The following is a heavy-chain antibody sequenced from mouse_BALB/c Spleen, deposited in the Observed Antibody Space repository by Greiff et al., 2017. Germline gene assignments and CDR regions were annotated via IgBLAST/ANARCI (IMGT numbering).Heavy chain of an antibody. Sequence: QVQLKQSGAELVRPGSSVKISCKASGYAFSSYWMNWVKQRPGQGLEWIGQIYPGDGDTNYNGKFKGKATLTADKSSSTAYMQLSSLTSEDSAVYFCARPDGYYVYFDVWGAGTTVTVSS. CDR3: ARPDGYYVYFDV. CDR2: IYPGDGDT. J-gene: IGHJ1*01. CDR1: GYAFSSYW. V-gene: IGHV1-80*01. D-gene: IGHD2-3*01.